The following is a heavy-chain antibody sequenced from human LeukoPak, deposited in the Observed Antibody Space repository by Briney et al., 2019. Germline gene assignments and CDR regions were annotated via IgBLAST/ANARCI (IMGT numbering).Heavy chain of an antibody. J-gene: IGHJ4*02. CDR1: GGTFSSYA. Sequence: ASVKVSCKASGGTFSSYAISWVRQAPGDRVEWMGRSIPILGIANYAQKFQGRVTITADKSTSTAYMELSSLRSEDTAVYYCARGREGVTSPLGYFDYWGQGTLVTVST. D-gene: IGHD3-16*01. CDR3: ARGREGVTSPLGYFDY. CDR2: SIPILGIA. V-gene: IGHV1-69*04.